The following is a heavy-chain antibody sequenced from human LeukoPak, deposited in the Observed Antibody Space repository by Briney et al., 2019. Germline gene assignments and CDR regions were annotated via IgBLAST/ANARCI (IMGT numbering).Heavy chain of an antibody. V-gene: IGHV1-3*01. J-gene: IGHJ6*02. CDR3: ARDRCSSTSCFYYYYYYGMDV. CDR1: GYTFTSYA. D-gene: IGHD2-2*01. CDR2: INAGNGNT. Sequence: XVKVSCKASGYTFTSYAMHWVRQAPGQRLEWMGWINAGNGNTKYSQKFQGRVTITRDTFASTAYMELSSLRSEDTAVYYCARDRCSSTSCFYYYYYYGMDVWGQGTTVTVSS.